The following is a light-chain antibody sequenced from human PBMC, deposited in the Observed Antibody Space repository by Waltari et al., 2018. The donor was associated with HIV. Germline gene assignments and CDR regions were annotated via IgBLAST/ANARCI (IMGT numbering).Light chain of an antibody. CDR1: STNIGSNY. CDR3: GTWDSSLSAYVV. Sequence: QSVLTQPHSVSAAPGQKVTISSPGSSTNIGSNYSFLSQPLPGTAPKLLIYDNNKRPSGIPDRFSGSKSGTSATLGIPGLQTGDEADYYCGTWDSSLSAYVVVGGGTKLTVL. CDR2: DNN. J-gene: IGLJ2*01. V-gene: IGLV1-51*01.